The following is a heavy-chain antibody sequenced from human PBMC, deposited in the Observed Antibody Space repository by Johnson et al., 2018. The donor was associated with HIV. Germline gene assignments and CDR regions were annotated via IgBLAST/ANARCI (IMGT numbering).Heavy chain of an antibody. Sequence: VQLVESGGGLVQPGGSLRLSCAASGFTFSSFWMTWVRQAPGKGLEWVAVISYDGSNKYYADSVKGRFTISRDNSKNTLYLQMNSLRAEDTAVYYCASLGLDLLVKAPLSVVFDAFDIWGQGTMVTVSS. J-gene: IGHJ3*02. D-gene: IGHD3-16*01. V-gene: IGHV3-30-3*01. CDR2: ISYDGSNK. CDR1: GFTFSSFW. CDR3: ASLGLDLLVKAPLSVVFDAFDI.